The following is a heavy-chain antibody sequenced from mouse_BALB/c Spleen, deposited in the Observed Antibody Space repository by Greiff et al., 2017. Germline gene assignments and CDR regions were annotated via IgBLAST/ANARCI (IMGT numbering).Heavy chain of an antibody. CDR1: GFTFSSFG. Sequence: EVHLVESGGGLVQPGGSRKLSCAASGFTFSSFGMHWVRQAPEKGLEWVAYISSGSSTIYYADTVKGRFTISRDNPKNTLFLQMTSLRSEDTAMYYCARCHYYGSSHFAYWGQGTLVTVSA. CDR2: ISSGSSTI. V-gene: IGHV5-17*02. CDR3: ARCHYYGSSHFAY. D-gene: IGHD1-1*01. J-gene: IGHJ3*01.